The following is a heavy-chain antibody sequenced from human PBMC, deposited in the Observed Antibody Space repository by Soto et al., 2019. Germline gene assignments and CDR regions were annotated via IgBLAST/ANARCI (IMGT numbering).Heavy chain of an antibody. CDR3: ARGGIHFYDSSGHAFDY. D-gene: IGHD3-22*01. Sequence: QVQLVQSGAEVKKPGSSVKVSCKASGDTFDIYGFNWARQAPGQGLEWMGTIIPIFGTADYAPKFEGRVSITAHKSTSTAYMELRSLTAEDTAMYYCARGGIHFYDSSGHAFDYWGQGTLITVSS. V-gene: IGHV1-69*06. CDR1: GDTFDIYG. CDR2: IIPIFGTA. J-gene: IGHJ4*02.